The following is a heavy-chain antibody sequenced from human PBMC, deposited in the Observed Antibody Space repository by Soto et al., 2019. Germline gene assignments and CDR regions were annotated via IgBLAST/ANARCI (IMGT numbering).Heavy chain of an antibody. CDR2: IVVGSGNT. Sequence: SVKVSCKASGFTFTSSAVQWVRQARGQRLEWIGWIVVGSGNTNYAQKFQERVNITRDMSTSTAYMELSSLRSEDTAVYYCAADINGYYYDSSGYYPFDYWGQGTLVTVSS. CDR1: GFTFTSSA. CDR3: AADINGYYYDSSGYYPFDY. D-gene: IGHD3-22*01. V-gene: IGHV1-58*01. J-gene: IGHJ4*02.